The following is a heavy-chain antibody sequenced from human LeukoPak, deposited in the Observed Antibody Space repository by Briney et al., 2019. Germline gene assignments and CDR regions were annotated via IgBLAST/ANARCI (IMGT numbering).Heavy chain of an antibody. CDR3: ARNWGYSYGPGRYYYYMDV. Sequence: ASVKVSCKASGYTFTSYAMDWVRQAPGQGLEWMGWINTNTGNPTYAQGFTGRFVFSLDTSVSTAYLQISSLKAEDTAVYYCARNWGYSYGPGRYYYYMDVWGKGTTVTVSS. D-gene: IGHD5-18*01. J-gene: IGHJ6*03. V-gene: IGHV7-4-1*02. CDR1: GYTFTSYA. CDR2: INTNTGNP.